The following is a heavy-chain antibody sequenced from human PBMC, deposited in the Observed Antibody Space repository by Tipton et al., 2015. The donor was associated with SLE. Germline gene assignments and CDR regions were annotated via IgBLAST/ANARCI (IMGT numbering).Heavy chain of an antibody. Sequence: SLRLSCAASGFTFSDYYMTWIRQAPGEGLEWVSYISGSGKTIYYADSVNGRFTISRDDAKNSLYLQMDSVRAEDTGVYYCARNTGVEFDYWGQGNLVTVSS. CDR1: GFTFSDYY. D-gene: IGHD7-27*01. V-gene: IGHV3-11*04. CDR2: ISGSGKTI. J-gene: IGHJ4*02. CDR3: ARNTGVEFDY.